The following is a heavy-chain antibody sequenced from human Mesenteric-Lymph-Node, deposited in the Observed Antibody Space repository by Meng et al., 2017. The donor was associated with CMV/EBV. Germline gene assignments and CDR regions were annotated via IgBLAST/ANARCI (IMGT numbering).Heavy chain of an antibody. CDR2: ISSSGTIV. Sequence: GESLKISCAASGFTFSSYSMNWVRQAPGKGLEWVSYISSSGTIVHYADSVKGRFTISRDNAKNSLYLQMNSLRAEDTAVYYCARDQVVPAATSYYYYGMDVWGQGTTVTVSS. CDR1: GFTFSSYS. D-gene: IGHD2-2*01. J-gene: IGHJ6*02. V-gene: IGHV3-48*04. CDR3: ARDQVVPAATSYYYYGMDV.